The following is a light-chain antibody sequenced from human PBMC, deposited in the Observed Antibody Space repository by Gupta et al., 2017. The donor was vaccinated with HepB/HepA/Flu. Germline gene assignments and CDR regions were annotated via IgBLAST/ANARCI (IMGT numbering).Light chain of an antibody. V-gene: IGLV2-14*01. CDR2: DVS. CDR3: SSYTSSSTNYV. Sequence: QSALTQPAPASGAPGQSITIPCPGTSSDVGGYNYVSWYQQHPGKAPKLMIYDVSNRPSGVSNRFSGSKSGNTASLTISGLQAEDEADYYCSSYTSSSTNYVFGTGTKVTVL. J-gene: IGLJ1*01. CDR1: SSDVGGYNY.